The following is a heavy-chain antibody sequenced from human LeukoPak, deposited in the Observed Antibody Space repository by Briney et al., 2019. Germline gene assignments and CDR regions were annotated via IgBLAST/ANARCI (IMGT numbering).Heavy chain of an antibody. CDR3: ATVLGVGGGYFQH. D-gene: IGHD3-3*01. Sequence: GGSLRLSCAASGFTFSSYEMNWVRQAPGKGLEWVSYISTSGNTIYFADSVKGRFTISRDNAKNSLSLQMNSLRAEDTAVYYCATVLGVGGGYFQHWGQGTLVIVSS. V-gene: IGHV3-48*03. CDR1: GFTFSSYE. J-gene: IGHJ1*01. CDR2: ISTSGNTI.